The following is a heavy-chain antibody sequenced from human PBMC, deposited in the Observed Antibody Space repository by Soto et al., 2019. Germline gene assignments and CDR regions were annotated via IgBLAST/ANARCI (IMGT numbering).Heavy chain of an antibody. CDR3: ARHSDYGDYFSKDAFDI. D-gene: IGHD4-17*01. Sequence: SETLSLTCTVSGGSISSYYWSWIRQPPGKGLEWIGYIYYSGSTNYNPSLKSRVTISVDTSKNQFSLKLSSVTAADTAVYYCARHSDYGDYFSKDAFDIWGQGTMVTVSS. J-gene: IGHJ3*02. CDR2: IYYSGST. V-gene: IGHV4-59*08. CDR1: GGSISSYY.